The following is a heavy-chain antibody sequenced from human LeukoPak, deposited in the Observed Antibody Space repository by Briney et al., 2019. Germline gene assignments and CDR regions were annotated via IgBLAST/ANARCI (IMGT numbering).Heavy chain of an antibody. CDR3: AKGGPHSTGTPRQGNFDY. Sequence: PGRSLRLSCAASGFTFGGYAMHWVRQAPGTGLGWVSGIIWNSATIGYADSVKGRFIVSRDNAKNSLYLQMSSLRDEDTAFYYCAKGGPHSTGTPRQGNFDYWGQGTLVTVSS. CDR2: IIWNSATI. V-gene: IGHV3-9*01. CDR1: GFTFGGYA. J-gene: IGHJ4*02. D-gene: IGHD3-22*01.